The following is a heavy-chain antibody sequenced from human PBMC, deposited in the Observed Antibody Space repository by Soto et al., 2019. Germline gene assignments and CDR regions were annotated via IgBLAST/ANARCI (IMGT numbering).Heavy chain of an antibody. CDR1: GYSFTTYW. CDR3: ARHRYCSGGSCYLDY. CDR2: IYPGDSDT. J-gene: IGHJ4*02. D-gene: IGHD2-15*01. V-gene: IGHV5-51*01. Sequence: GESLKISCKGSGYSFTTYWNGWGRHTPRKGLEWMGIIYPGDSDTRYSPSFQGQVTISADKSITTAYLQWSSLKASDTAMYYCARHRYCSGGSCYLDYWGQGTLVTVSS.